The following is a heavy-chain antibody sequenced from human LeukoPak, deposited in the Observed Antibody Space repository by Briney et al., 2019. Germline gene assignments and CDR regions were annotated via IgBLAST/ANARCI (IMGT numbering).Heavy chain of an antibody. CDR1: GFTFSSYA. CDR3: ARTRPRWLPNFDY. D-gene: IGHD5-12*01. CDR2: ISGSGGST. V-gene: IGHV3-23*01. J-gene: IGHJ4*02. Sequence: GGSMRLSCAASGFTFSSYAMSWVRQAPGKGLEWVSAISGSGGSTYYADSVKGRFTNSRDNSKNTLYLQMNSLRAEDTAVYYCARTRPRWLPNFDYWGQGTLVTVSS.